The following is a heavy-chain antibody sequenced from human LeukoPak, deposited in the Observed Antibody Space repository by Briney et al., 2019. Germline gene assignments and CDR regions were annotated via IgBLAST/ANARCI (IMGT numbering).Heavy chain of an antibody. V-gene: IGHV1-18*01. J-gene: IGHJ4*02. CDR3: ARDSGNYYDSSGYYLH. CDR2: ISAYNGNT. CDR1: GYTFTSYG. D-gene: IGHD3-22*01. Sequence: ASVKVSCKASGYTFTSYGISWVRQAPGQGLEWMGWISAYNGNTNYAQKLQGRVTMTTDTSTSTAYMELRSLRSDDTAVYYCARDSGNYYDSSGYYLHWGQGTLVTVSS.